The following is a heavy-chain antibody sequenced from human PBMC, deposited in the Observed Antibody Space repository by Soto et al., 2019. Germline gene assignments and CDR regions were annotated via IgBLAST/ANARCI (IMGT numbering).Heavy chain of an antibody. V-gene: IGHV3-33*01. CDR1: GFTFSSYG. Sequence: GGSLRLSCAASGFTFSSYGMHWVRQAPGKGLEWVAVIWYDGSNKYYADSVKGRFTISRDNSKYTLYLQMNSLRSEDTAVYYCARGNYDILTGYSRRYWYFDLWGRGTLVTVSS. J-gene: IGHJ2*01. CDR2: IWYDGSNK. CDR3: ARGNYDILTGYSRRYWYFDL. D-gene: IGHD3-9*01.